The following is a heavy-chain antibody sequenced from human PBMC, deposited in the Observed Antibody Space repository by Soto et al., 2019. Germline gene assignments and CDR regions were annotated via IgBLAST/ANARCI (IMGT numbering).Heavy chain of an antibody. CDR1: GYTFTSYG. D-gene: IGHD2-21*02. CDR3: ARDRLHIVVVTASHFDY. CDR2: ISAYNGNT. V-gene: IGHV1-18*01. J-gene: IGHJ4*02. Sequence: QVQLVQSGAEVKKPGASVKVSCKASGYTFTSYGISWVRQAPGQGLEWMGWISAYNGNTNYAQKLQGRVTMTTDTSTGTAHMELRSLRADDTAVYYCARDRLHIVVVTASHFDYWGQGTLVTVSS.